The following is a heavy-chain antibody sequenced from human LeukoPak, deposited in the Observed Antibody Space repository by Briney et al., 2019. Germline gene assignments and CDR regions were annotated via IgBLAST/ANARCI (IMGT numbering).Heavy chain of an antibody. CDR3: ARDLGAVAGTIVY. CDR2: ISSSSSTM. CDR1: GFTFSSYS. Sequence: GGSLRLSCAASGFTFSSYSMNWVRQAAGKGLKWVSYISSSSSTMYYADSVKGRFTISRDNAKNSLYLQMNSLRAEDTAVYYCARDLGAVAGTIVYWGQGTLVTVSS. D-gene: IGHD6-19*01. V-gene: IGHV3-48*04. J-gene: IGHJ4*02.